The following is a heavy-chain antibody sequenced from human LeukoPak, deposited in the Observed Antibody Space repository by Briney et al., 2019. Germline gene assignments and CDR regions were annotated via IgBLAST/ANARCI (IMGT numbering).Heavy chain of an antibody. CDR1: GGSISSGGYY. D-gene: IGHD6-19*01. V-gene: IGHV4-31*03. J-gene: IGHJ4*02. Sequence: PSETLSLTCTVSGGSISSGGYYWSWIRQHPGKGLEWIGYIYYSGSTYYNPSLKSRVTISVDTSKNQFSLKLSSVTAADTAVYYCARSQVWLVPYFDYWGQGTLVTVSS. CDR2: IYYSGST. CDR3: ARSQVWLVPYFDY.